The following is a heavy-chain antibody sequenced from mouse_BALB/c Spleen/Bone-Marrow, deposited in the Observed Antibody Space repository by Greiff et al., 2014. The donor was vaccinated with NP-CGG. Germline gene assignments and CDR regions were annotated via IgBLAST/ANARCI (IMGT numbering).Heavy chain of an antibody. CDR1: GFTFSSYT. J-gene: IGHJ2*01. D-gene: IGHD1-1*01. Sequence: EVQLVESGGGLVQPGGSLKLSCAASGFTFSSYTMSWVRQTPEKRLEWVAYISNGGGSTYYPDTVKGRFTISRDNAKNTLYLQMSSLKSEDTAMYYCARNGGSRGYYFDYWGQGTTLTVSS. CDR2: ISNGGGST. V-gene: IGHV5-12-2*01. CDR3: ARNGGSRGYYFDY.